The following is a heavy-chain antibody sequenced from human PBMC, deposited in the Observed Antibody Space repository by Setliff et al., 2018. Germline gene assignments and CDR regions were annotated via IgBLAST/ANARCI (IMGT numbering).Heavy chain of an antibody. V-gene: IGHV1-69*01. CDR1: GGAFSSYA. D-gene: IGHD1-26*01. J-gene: IGHJ4*02. CDR3: ARHSGRYYVPGTFDS. Sequence: SVKVSCEAAGGAFSSYAISWVRQAPGQGLELMEGIIAAFTTADYAPNFHDSLKITAYESTGTAYMDLSSLRSDETAIYFCARHSGRYYVPGTFDSWGQGTLVTVSS. CDR2: IIAAFTTA.